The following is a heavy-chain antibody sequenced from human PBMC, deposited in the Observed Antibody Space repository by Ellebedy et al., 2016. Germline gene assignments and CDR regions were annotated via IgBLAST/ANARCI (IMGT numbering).Heavy chain of an antibody. Sequence: GGSLRLXXAASEIAFSGHWMNWVRQAPGKGLEWVANIHPDGSQKNYVDSVKGRFTISRDNGKNTVYLQMNSLSDEDTAVYYCATESLGSGNRYFQNWGQGTLVAVSS. J-gene: IGHJ4*02. D-gene: IGHD3-10*01. CDR1: EIAFSGHW. CDR3: ATESLGSGNRYFQN. V-gene: IGHV3-7*01. CDR2: IHPDGSQK.